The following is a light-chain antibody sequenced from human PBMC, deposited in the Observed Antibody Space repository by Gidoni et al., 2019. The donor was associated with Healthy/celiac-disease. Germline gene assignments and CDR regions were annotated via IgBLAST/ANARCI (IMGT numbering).Light chain of an antibody. J-gene: IGKJ2*04. CDR1: QDISNY. Sequence: DIQMTQSPSSLSASVGDRVTITCQASQDISNYLNWYQQKPGKAPKLLIYDASNLETGVPSRVSGSGSGTDFTFTISSLQPEDISTYYCQQYDNLPCSFGQGTKLEIK. CDR2: DAS. V-gene: IGKV1-33*01. CDR3: QQYDNLPCS.